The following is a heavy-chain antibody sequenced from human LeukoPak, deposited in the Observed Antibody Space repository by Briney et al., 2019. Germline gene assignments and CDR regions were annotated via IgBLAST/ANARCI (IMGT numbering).Heavy chain of an antibody. CDR1: GYTFTSYA. CDR3: ARGDIAAARHAFDI. V-gene: IGHV1-69*05. Sequence: GASVKVSCKASGYTFTSYAISWVRQAPGQGLEWMGGIIPIFGTANYAQKFQGRVTITTDESTSTAYMELSSLRSEDTAVYYCARGDIAAARHAFDIWGQGTMVTVSS. D-gene: IGHD6-13*01. J-gene: IGHJ3*02. CDR2: IIPIFGTA.